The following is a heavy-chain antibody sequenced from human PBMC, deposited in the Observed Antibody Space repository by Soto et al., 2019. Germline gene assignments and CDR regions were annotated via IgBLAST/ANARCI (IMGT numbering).Heavy chain of an antibody. D-gene: IGHD3-22*01. J-gene: IGHJ4*02. V-gene: IGHV5-10-1*01. Sequence: VESLKISYKGSGYSFAVYWITWVRQKPGKGLAWMGRIDPSDSQTYYSPSFRGHVTISVTKSITTVFLQWSSLRASDTAMYYCARQIYDSDTGPNFQYYFDSWGQGTPVTVSS. CDR3: ARQIYDSDTGPNFQYYFDS. CDR1: GYSFAVYW. CDR2: IDPSDSQT.